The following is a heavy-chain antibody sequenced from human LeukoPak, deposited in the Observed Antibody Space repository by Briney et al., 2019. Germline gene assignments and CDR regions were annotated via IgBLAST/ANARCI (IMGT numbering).Heavy chain of an antibody. Sequence: SDTLTLTCTVSVPPVNSYLWSWIRQPPGKGLEWIACFYNSGSTSYSDSLKSRVTISVDTSKNQVSLKLTSVTAADTAVYYCASAKQWLAFDFWGQGNLVTVTS. CDR3: ASAKQWLAFDF. CDR2: FYNSGST. CDR1: VPPVNSYL. D-gene: IGHD6-19*01. V-gene: IGHV4-59*08. J-gene: IGHJ4*02.